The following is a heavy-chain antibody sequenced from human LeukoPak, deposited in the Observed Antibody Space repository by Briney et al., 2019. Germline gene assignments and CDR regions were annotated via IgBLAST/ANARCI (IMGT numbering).Heavy chain of an antibody. Sequence: GGSLRRSCAASGFTFSSCSMNWVRQAPGKGLEWVSSISSSSSYIYYADSVKGRFTISRDNAKNSLYLQMNSLRAEDTAVYYCARDPSGDLGYCSSTSCYHYMDVWGKGTTVTVSS. CDR3: ARDPSGDLGYCSSTSCYHYMDV. CDR1: GFTFSSCS. D-gene: IGHD2-2*01. V-gene: IGHV3-21*01. J-gene: IGHJ6*03. CDR2: ISSSSSYI.